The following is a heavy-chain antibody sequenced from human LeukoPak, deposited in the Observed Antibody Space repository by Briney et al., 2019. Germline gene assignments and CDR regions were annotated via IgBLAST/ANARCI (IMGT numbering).Heavy chain of an antibody. CDR3: ARVYWNYYGSGSHNWFDP. Sequence: PSETLSLTCTVSGGSISSYYWSWIRQPAGKGLEWTGRIYTSGSTNYNPSLKSRVTMSVDTSKNQFSLKLSSVTAADTAVYYCARVYWNYYGSGSHNWFDPWGQGTLVTVSS. CDR2: IYTSGST. CDR1: GGSISSYY. D-gene: IGHD3-10*01. J-gene: IGHJ5*02. V-gene: IGHV4-4*07.